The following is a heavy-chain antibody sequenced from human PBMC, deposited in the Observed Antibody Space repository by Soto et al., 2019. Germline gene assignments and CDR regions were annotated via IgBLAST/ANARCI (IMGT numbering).Heavy chain of an antibody. D-gene: IGHD6-13*01. CDR2: ISYDGRNT. CDR3: AKDRTYSDSWPSGPFDY. V-gene: IGHV3-30*18. J-gene: IGHJ4*02. Sequence: QVHLVESGGGVAQPGRSLRLSCAASGFTFSSYGIHWVRQAPGKGLEWVAVISYDGRNTYYGASVKGRFTVSRDNAKNTLYLQMNSLRDEDTAVYYCAKDRTYSDSWPSGPFDYWGQGTLVTVPS. CDR1: GFTFSSYG.